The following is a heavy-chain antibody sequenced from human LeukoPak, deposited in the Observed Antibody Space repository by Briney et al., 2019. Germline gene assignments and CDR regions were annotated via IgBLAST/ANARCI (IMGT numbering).Heavy chain of an antibody. D-gene: IGHD4-17*01. CDR1: GFTFSSYA. V-gene: IGHV3-30-3*01. CDR3: ARDRAWDGGDYDPYYFDY. CDR2: ISYDGSNK. Sequence: PGRSLRLSCAASGFTFSSYAMHWVRQAPGKGLEWVAVISYDGSNKYYAGSVKGRFTISRDNSKNTLYLQMNSLRAEDTAVYYCARDRAWDGGDYDPYYFDYWGQGTLVTVSS. J-gene: IGHJ4*02.